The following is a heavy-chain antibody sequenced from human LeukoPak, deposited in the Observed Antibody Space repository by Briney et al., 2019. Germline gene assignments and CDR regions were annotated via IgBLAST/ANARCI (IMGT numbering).Heavy chain of an antibody. CDR2: INHSGST. V-gene: IGHV4-34*01. D-gene: IGHD1-26*01. J-gene: IGHJ4*02. CDR3: ARDGYSGSSLFDY. CDR1: GGSFSGYY. Sequence: SETLSLTCAVYGGSFSGYYWSWIRQPPGKGLEWIGEINHSGSTNYNPSLKSRVTISVDTSRNQFSLKLSSVTAADTAVYYCARDGYSGSSLFDYWGQGALVTVSS.